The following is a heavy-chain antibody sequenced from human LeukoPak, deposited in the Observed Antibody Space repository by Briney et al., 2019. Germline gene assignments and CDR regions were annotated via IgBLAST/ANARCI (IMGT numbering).Heavy chain of an antibody. CDR1: GFTFSDYY. CDR3: ARDRYCSGGSCYGYYYYYGMDG. V-gene: IGHV3-11*06. D-gene: IGHD2-15*01. CDR2: ISSSSSYT. Sequence: PGGSLRLSCAASGFTFSDYYMSWIRQAPGKGLEWVSYISSSSSYTNYADSVKGRFTISRDNAKNSLYLQMNSLRAEDTAVYYCARDRYCSGGSCYGYYYYYGMDGWGKGTTVTVSS. J-gene: IGHJ6*04.